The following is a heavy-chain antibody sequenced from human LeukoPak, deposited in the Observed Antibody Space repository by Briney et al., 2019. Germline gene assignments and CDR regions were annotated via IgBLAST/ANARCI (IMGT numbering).Heavy chain of an antibody. Sequence: PSETLSLTCIVSGGSIGRGDYFWTWIRQPPGKGLEWIGYIYYSGSTYYNPSLKSRVTISVDTSKNQFSLKLSSVTAADTAVYYCATSQTRVGAADSWGQGTLVTVSS. CDR2: IYYSGST. CDR3: ATSQTRVGAADS. D-gene: IGHD1-26*01. CDR1: GGSIGRGDYF. V-gene: IGHV4-31*03. J-gene: IGHJ4*02.